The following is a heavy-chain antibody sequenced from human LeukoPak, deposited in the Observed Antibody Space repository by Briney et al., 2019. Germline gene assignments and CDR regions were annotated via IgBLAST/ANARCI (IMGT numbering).Heavy chain of an antibody. Sequence: GGSLRLSCAASGFTFSSYAMHWVRQPPGKGLEWVAVISYDGSNKYYADSVKGRFTISRDNPKNTLHLQMNSLRAEDTAVYFCAKRGVVIRVILVGFHKEAYYFDSWGQGALVTVSS. D-gene: IGHD3-22*01. CDR1: GFTFSSYA. J-gene: IGHJ4*02. CDR3: AKRGVVIRVILVGFHKEAYYFDS. V-gene: IGHV3-30*04. CDR2: ISYDGSNK.